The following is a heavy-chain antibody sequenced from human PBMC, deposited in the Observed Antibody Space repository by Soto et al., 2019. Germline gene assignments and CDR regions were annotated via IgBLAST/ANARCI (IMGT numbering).Heavy chain of an antibody. CDR2: MNPNSGNT. J-gene: IGHJ6*02. D-gene: IGHD4-17*01. CDR3: ASIRDYGGNTRKYYYYGMDV. V-gene: IGHV1-8*01. Sequence: GASVKVSCKASGYTFTSYDINWVRQATGQGLEWMGWMNPNSGNTGYAQKFQGRVTMTRNTSISTAYIELSSLRSEDTAVYYCASIRDYGGNTRKYYYYGMDVWGQGTTVTVSS. CDR1: GYTFTSYD.